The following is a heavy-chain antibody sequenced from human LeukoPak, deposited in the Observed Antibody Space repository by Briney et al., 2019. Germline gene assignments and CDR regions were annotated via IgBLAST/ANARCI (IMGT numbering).Heavy chain of an antibody. CDR2: IYYSGST. CDR1: GVSISSGVYY. CDR3: ARGVKGLRGAFDI. D-gene: IGHD3-10*01. Sequence: PSETLSLTCTVSGVSISSGVYYWSWIRQHPGKGLEWIGYIYYSGSTYSNPSLKSRLTMSVDISKNQFSLKLSSVTAADTAVYYCARGVKGLRGAFDIRGQGTMVTVSS. J-gene: IGHJ3*02. V-gene: IGHV4-31*03.